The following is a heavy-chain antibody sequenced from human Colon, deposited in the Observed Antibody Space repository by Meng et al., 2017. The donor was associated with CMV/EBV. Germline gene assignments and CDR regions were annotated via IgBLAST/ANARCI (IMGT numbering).Heavy chain of an antibody. Sequence: YTFSSYHITWVRQSPGQGLEWMVWIYPCNGNTNYAQKLQGRVTMTSDTSTSTVYMELRSLRSDDTAVYYCARAVTSGTYYANWFDPWGQGTLVTVSS. CDR2: IYPCNGNT. CDR3: ARAVTSGTYYANWFDP. J-gene: IGHJ5*02. V-gene: IGHV1-18*01. CDR1: YTFSSYH. D-gene: IGHD1-26*01.